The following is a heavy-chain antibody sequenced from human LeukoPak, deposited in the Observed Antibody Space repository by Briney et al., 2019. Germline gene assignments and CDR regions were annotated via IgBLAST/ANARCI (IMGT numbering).Heavy chain of an antibody. CDR1: GGSISSSSYY. J-gene: IGHJ5*02. CDR3: ARDGSSGYYYFLGWFDP. D-gene: IGHD3-22*01. CDR2: IYYSGST. V-gene: IGHV4-39*07. Sequence: PSETLSLTCTVSGGSISSSSYYWGWIRQPPGKGLEWIGSIYYSGSTYYNPSLKSRVTISVDTSKNQFSLKLSSVTVADTAVYYCARDGSSGYYYFLGWFDPWGQGILVTVSS.